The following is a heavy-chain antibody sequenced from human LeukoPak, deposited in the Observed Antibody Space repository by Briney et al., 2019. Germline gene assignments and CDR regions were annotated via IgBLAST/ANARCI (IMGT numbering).Heavy chain of an antibody. J-gene: IGHJ4*02. D-gene: IGHD6-19*01. CDR2: INTDGTVT. Sequence: GGSLRLSCAASGFTFSKYWMLWVRQAPGKGLESVSRINTDGTVTTYADSVKGRFTVSRDNTDNTMFLQMNSVRDEDTAVYYCATKQWLAPPPDSWGQGTPVTVSS. CDR1: GFTFSKYW. CDR3: ATKQWLAPPPDS. V-gene: IGHV3-74*01.